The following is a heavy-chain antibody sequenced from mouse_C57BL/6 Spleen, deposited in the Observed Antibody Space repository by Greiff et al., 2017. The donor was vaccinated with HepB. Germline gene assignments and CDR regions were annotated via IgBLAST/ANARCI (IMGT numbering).Heavy chain of an antibody. J-gene: IGHJ4*01. D-gene: IGHD4-1*01. CDR2: IYPGDGDT. CDR3: ARLTVYYYAMDY. CDR1: GYAFSSSW. Sequence: VQLQQSGPELVKPGASVKISCKASGYAFSSSWMNWVKQRPGKGLEWIGRIYPGDGDTNYNGKFKGKATLTADKSASTAYMQLSSLTSEDSAVYFCARLTVYYYAMDYWGQGTSVTVSS. V-gene: IGHV1-82*01.